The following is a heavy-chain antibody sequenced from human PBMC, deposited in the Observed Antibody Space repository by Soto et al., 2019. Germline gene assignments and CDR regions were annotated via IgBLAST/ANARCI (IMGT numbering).Heavy chain of an antibody. CDR3: ARVSGVQDGSGSYYTYGMDV. CDR1: GFTFSSYS. V-gene: IGHV3-48*02. D-gene: IGHD3-10*01. Sequence: GGSLRLSCAASGFTFSSYSMNWVRQAPGKGLEWVSYISSSSSTIYYADSMKGRFTISRDNAKNSLYLQMNSLRDEDTAVYYCARVSGVQDGSGSYYTYGMDVWGQGTTVTVSS. J-gene: IGHJ6*02. CDR2: ISSSSSTI.